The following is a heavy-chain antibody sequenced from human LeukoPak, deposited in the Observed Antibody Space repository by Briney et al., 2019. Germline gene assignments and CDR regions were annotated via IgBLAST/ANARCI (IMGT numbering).Heavy chain of an antibody. CDR2: ISYDGSNK. CDR1: GFTFSSYA. D-gene: IGHD2-15*01. J-gene: IGHJ1*01. Sequence: PWGSLRLSCAASGFTFSSYAMHWVRQAPGKGLEWVAVISYDGSNKYYADSVKGRFTIPRDNSKNTLYLQMNSLRSADTAVYYCAREGYCSGGSCQYGAHFQHWGQGTLVTVSS. V-gene: IGHV3-30*04. CDR3: AREGYCSGGSCQYGAHFQH.